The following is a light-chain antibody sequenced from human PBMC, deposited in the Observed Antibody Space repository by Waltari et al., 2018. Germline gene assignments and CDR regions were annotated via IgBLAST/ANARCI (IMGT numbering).Light chain of an antibody. CDR1: QSISIY. V-gene: IGKV1-39*01. CDR3: QQSYSTSIFT. CDR2: AAS. Sequence: DIRMTQSPSSLSASVGDRVTMTCRASQSISIYLNWYQQKPGKAPKLLIYAASTLQSGVPSRFSASGSGTDFTLTISSLQPEDFATYYCQQSYSTSIFTFGPGTKVDIK. J-gene: IGKJ3*01.